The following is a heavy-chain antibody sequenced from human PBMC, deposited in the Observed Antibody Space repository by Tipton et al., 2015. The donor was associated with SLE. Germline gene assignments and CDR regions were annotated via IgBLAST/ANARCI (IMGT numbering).Heavy chain of an antibody. D-gene: IGHD6-6*01. CDR1: GFTISNFW. J-gene: IGHJ3*02. Sequence: GSLRLSCVGSGFTISNFWMIWVRQAPGKGLEWVANIKEDGSQRYYVDSVKGRFTFSRDNAKNSLSLQMNSLRAEDTAVYYCARDARALAALDAFDIWGQGTMVTVSS. CDR2: IKEDGSQR. CDR3: ARDARALAALDAFDI. V-gene: IGHV3-7*01.